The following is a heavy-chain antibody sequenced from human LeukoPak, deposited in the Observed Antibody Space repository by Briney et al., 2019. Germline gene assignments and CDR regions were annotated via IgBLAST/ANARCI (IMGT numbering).Heavy chain of an antibody. CDR1: GFSFSSYA. Sequence: GSLRLSCAASGFSFSSYAMSWVRQAPGKGLEWVSAISGSGGSTYYADSVKGRFTVSRDNSKNTLYLQMNSLRAEDTAVYYCAKELYGDHVGWFDPWGQGTLVTVSS. CDR2: ISGSGGST. V-gene: IGHV3-23*01. CDR3: AKELYGDHVGWFDP. D-gene: IGHD4-17*01. J-gene: IGHJ5*02.